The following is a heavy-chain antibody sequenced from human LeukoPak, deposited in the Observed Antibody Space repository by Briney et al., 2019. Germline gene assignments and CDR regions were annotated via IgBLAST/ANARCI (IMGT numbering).Heavy chain of an antibody. CDR3: ARGYADYYGMDV. V-gene: IGHV3-30*03. J-gene: IGHJ6*02. Sequence: GGSLRLSCAASGFTFSSYGMHWVRQAPGKGLEWVAVISYDGSNKYYADSVKGRFTISRDNSKNTLYLQMNSLRSEDTAVYYCARGYADYYGMDVWGQGTTVTVSS. D-gene: IGHD1-1*01. CDR1: GFTFSSYG. CDR2: ISYDGSNK.